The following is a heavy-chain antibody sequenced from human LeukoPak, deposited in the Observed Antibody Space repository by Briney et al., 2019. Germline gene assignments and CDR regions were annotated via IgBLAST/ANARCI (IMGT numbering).Heavy chain of an antibody. J-gene: IGHJ4*02. Sequence: SETLSLTCAVYGGSFSGYYWSWIRQPPGKGLEWIGEINHSGSTNYNPSLKSRVTISVDTSKNQFSLKLSSVTAADTAVYYCARRDYYDSSGYSRHYYFDYWGQGTLVTVSS. CDR3: ARRDYYDSSGYSRHYYFDY. D-gene: IGHD3-22*01. CDR1: GGSFSGYY. CDR2: INHSGST. V-gene: IGHV4-34*01.